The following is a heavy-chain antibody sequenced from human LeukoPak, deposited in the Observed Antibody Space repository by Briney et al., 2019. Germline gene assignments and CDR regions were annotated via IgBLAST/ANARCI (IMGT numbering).Heavy chain of an antibody. D-gene: IGHD3-10*01. CDR3: ARKGITMVRGALYNWFDP. CDR2: INTNTGNP. J-gene: IGHJ5*02. CDR1: GYTFTSYA. V-gene: IGHV7-4-1*02. Sequence: ASVTVSCKASGYTFTSYAMNWVRQAPGQGLEWMGWINTNTGNPTYAQGFTGRFVFSLDTSVSTAYLQISSLKAEDTAVYYCARKGITMVRGALYNWFDPWGQGTLVTVSS.